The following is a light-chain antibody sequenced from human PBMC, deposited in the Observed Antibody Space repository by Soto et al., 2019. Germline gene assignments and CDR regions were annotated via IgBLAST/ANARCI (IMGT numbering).Light chain of an antibody. CDR2: AAS. V-gene: IGKV3-20*01. CDR3: QQYGSSPPFA. Sequence: EIVLTQSPGTLSLSPGERATLFCRASQGVSRSYFAWYQQKPGQAPRLLIYAASSRATGVPDRFSGSGSGTDFTLTISRLYPVDFALNYCQQYGSSPPFAFGGGTQIEIK. J-gene: IGKJ4*01. CDR1: QGVSRSY.